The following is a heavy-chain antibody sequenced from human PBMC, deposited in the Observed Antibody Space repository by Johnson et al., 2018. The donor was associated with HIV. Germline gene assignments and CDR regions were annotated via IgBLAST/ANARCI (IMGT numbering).Heavy chain of an antibody. Sequence: VQLVESGGGLIQPGGSLRLSCAASGFTVSSNYMSWVRQAPGKGLEWVSVIYSGGSTYYADSVKGRFTISRDNSKNTLYLQMNSLRAEDTAVYYCASPLIAAGEGAFDIWGQGTMVTVSS. CDR2: IYSGGST. D-gene: IGHD6-13*01. J-gene: IGHJ3*02. CDR3: ASPLIAAGEGAFDI. V-gene: IGHV3-53*01. CDR1: GFTVSSNY.